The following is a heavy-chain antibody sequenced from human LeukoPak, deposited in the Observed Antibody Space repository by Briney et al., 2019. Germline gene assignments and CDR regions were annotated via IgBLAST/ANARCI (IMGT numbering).Heavy chain of an antibody. CDR3: ARSRSGYSYEHGAFEI. V-gene: IGHV4-59*01. J-gene: IGHJ3*02. CDR1: GDLSTYY. D-gene: IGHD5-12*01. CDR2: INYRGST. Sequence: SETLSLTCTVSGDLSTYYWSWIRQPPGKGLEWIAYINYRGSTTYNPSLRSRVTMSVDTSRNQFSLKLSSVTAADTAVYYCARSRSGYSYEHGAFEIWGQGTMVTVSS.